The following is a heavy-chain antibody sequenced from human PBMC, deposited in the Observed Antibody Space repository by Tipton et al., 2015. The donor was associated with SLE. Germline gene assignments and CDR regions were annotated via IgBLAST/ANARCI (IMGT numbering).Heavy chain of an antibody. CDR2: VYSGGNT. Sequence: TLSLTCSVSGGSISGYYWNWIRQPAGKGLGWIGRVYSGGNTDYNPSLKSRVTMSVDTSKNQFSLKVNSVTAADTAMYFCAREDVGYCNGGSCPYYIDYWGQGTLVTVSS. CDR1: GGSISGYY. J-gene: IGHJ4*02. V-gene: IGHV4-4*07. CDR3: AREDVGYCNGGSCPYYIDY. D-gene: IGHD2-15*01.